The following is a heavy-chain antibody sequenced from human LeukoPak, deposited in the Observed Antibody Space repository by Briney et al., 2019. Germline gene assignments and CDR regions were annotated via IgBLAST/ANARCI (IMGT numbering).Heavy chain of an antibody. CDR2: IYYSGST. J-gene: IGHJ5*02. D-gene: IGHD3-22*01. CDR3: ARALGSSGYGWFDP. CDR1: GGSISSGGYY. V-gene: IGHV4-31*03. Sequence: PSETLSPTCTVSGGSISSGGYYWSWIRQHPGEGLEWIGNIYYSGSTYYNPSLKSRLTISVDTSKNQFSLKLSSVTAADTAVYYCARALGSSGYGWFDPWGQGTLVTVSS.